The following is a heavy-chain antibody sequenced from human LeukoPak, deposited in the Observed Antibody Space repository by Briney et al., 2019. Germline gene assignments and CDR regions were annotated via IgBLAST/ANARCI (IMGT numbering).Heavy chain of an antibody. J-gene: IGHJ3*02. D-gene: IGHD1-26*01. Sequence: PSETLSLTCTVSGGSISSYYWSWIRQPPGKGLEWIGYIYYSGSTNYNPSLKSRVTISVDTSKNQFSLKLSSVTAADTAVYYCARRRPLGSYAVNAFDIWGQGTMVTVSS. CDR2: IYYSGST. V-gene: IGHV4-59*08. CDR1: GGSISSYY. CDR3: ARRRPLGSYAVNAFDI.